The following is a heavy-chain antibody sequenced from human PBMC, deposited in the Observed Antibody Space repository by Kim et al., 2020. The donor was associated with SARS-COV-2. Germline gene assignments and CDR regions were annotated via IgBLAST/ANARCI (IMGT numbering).Heavy chain of an antibody. Sequence: SETLSLTCTVSGGSISSSSYYWGWIRQPPGKGLEWIGSIYYSGSTYYNPSLKSRVTISVDTSKNQFSLKLSSVTAADTAVYYCARGGHIVVELIDYWGQGTLVTVSS. D-gene: IGHD2-21*01. CDR3: ARGGHIVVELIDY. CDR2: IYYSGST. CDR1: GGSISSSSYY. V-gene: IGHV4-39*07. J-gene: IGHJ4*02.